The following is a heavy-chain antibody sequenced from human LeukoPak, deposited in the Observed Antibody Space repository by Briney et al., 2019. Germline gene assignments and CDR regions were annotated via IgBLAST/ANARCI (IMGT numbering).Heavy chain of an antibody. J-gene: IGHJ4*02. CDR2: IKQDGSEK. Sequence: PGGSLRLSCAASGFTFRSYWMHWVRQAPGKGLERVANIKQDGSEKYYVDSVKGRFTISRDNAKNSLYLQMNSLRAEDTAVYYCAREPTYTSSWYTSCDFWGQGTLVTVSS. D-gene: IGHD6-13*01. CDR3: AREPTYTSSWYTSCDF. V-gene: IGHV3-7*01. CDR1: GFTFRSYW.